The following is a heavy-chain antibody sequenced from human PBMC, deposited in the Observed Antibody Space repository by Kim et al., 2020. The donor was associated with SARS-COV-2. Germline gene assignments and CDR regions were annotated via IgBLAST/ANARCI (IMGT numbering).Heavy chain of an antibody. V-gene: IGHV4-59*01. Sequence: GSTNSNPSLKRRVTRSVDTSKNQFSRKLSSVTAADTAVYYCAILSDWFDPWGQGTLVTVSS. CDR2: GST. CDR3: AILSDWFDP. J-gene: IGHJ5*02.